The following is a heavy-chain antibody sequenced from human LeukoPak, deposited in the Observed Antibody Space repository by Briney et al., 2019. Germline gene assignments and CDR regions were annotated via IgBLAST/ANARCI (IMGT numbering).Heavy chain of an antibody. Sequence: PGGSLRLSCAASGFTFSSYWMHWVRQAPGKGLVWVSRIKSDGSITNYADSVKGRFTISRDNAKNTLYVQMNSLRAEDTAVYYCARVGARLGAFVIWGQGTMVTVSS. D-gene: IGHD6-25*01. V-gene: IGHV3-74*01. CDR2: IKSDGSIT. CDR1: GFTFSSYW. J-gene: IGHJ3*02. CDR3: ARVGARLGAFVI.